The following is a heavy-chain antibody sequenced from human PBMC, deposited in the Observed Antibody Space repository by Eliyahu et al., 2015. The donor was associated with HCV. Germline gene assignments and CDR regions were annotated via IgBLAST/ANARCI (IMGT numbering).Heavy chain of an antibody. V-gene: IGHV3-33*08. D-gene: IGHD2-8*01. CDR1: GFTFSSYG. CDR2: IWYDGSNK. J-gene: IGHJ4*02. CDR3: ARDPSLMVLRYFDY. Sequence: QVQLVESGGGVVQPGRSLRLSCAASGFTFSSYGMHWVRQAPGKGLEWVAVIWYDGSNKYYADSVKGRFTISRDNSKNTLYLQMNSLRAEDTAVYYCARDPSLMVLRYFDYWGQGTLVTVSS.